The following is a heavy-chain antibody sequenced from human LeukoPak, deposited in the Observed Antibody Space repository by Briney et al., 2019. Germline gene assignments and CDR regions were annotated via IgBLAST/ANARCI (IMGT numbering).Heavy chain of an antibody. Sequence: SQTLSHSCTVSGGSISSGGDYWSSIRQRPGKGLEWIGYIYYSGGTYYNPSLKSRVSLSVDTSENQFSLKLISVTAADTAVYYCARVYCSGASCYPGFYYWGEGTLVSVSS. V-gene: IGHV4-31*02. CDR2: IYYSGGT. CDR1: GGSISSGGDY. CDR3: ARVYCSGASCYPGFYY. J-gene: IGHJ4*02. D-gene: IGHD2-15*01.